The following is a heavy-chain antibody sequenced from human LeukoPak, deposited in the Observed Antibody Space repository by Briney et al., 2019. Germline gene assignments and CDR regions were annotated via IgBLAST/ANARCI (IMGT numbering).Heavy chain of an antibody. V-gene: IGHV3-21*01. CDR2: ISSSSSYI. CDR1: GFTFSSYS. CDR3: ARVGSNRPYYYYYMDV. J-gene: IGHJ6*03. D-gene: IGHD1-26*01. Sequence: GGSLRLSDAASGFTFSSYSMNWVRQAPGKGLEWVSSISSSSSYIYYADSVKGRFTISRDNAKNSLYLQMNSLRAEDTAVYYCARVGSNRPYYYYYMDVWGKGTTVTVSS.